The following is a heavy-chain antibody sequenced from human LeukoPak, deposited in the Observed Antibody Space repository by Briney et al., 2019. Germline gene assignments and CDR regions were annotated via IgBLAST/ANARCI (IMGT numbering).Heavy chain of an antibody. CDR2: ISYDGSNK. CDR1: GFTFSSYG. Sequence: GGSLRLSCAASGFTFSSYGMHWVRQAPGKGREWVAVISYDGSNKYYADSGKGRFTISRDNSKHTLYLQMNSLRAEDTAVYYCAKEAYDSSGYYWGFDPWGQGTLVTVSS. CDR3: AKEAYDSSGYYWGFDP. J-gene: IGHJ5*02. D-gene: IGHD3-22*01. V-gene: IGHV3-30*18.